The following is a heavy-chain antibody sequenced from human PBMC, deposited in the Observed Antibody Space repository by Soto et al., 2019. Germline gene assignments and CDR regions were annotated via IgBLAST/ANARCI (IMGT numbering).Heavy chain of an antibody. V-gene: IGHV1-8*01. CDR2: MNPNSGNT. D-gene: IGHD2-2*01. CDR3: ARSSPAATAYYYYYGMDV. J-gene: IGHJ6*02. Sequence: ASVKVSCKASGYTFTSYDINWVRQATGQGLEWMGWMNPNSGNTGYAQKFQGRVTMTRNTSISTAYMELSSLRSEDTAVYYCARSSPAATAYYYYYGMDVWGQGTTVTVSS. CDR1: GYTFTSYD.